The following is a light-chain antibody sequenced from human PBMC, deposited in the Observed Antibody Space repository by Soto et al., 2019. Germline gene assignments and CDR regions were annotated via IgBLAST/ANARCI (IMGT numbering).Light chain of an antibody. CDR3: QQYGSSGT. CDR1: QSVGSN. Sequence: EIVLTQSPATLSVSPVERVTLSCRARQSVGSNLAWYQQKPGQAPRLLIYGASTRATGIPARFSGSGSGTDFTLTISRLEPEDFAVYYCQQYGSSGTFGQGTKVDIK. J-gene: IGKJ1*01. CDR2: GAS. V-gene: IGKV3-20*01.